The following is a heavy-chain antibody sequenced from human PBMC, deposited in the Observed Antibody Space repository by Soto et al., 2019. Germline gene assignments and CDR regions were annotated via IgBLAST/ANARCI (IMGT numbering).Heavy chain of an antibody. CDR3: GIGPDRSVLDY. J-gene: IGHJ4*02. CDR1: GGSIINYY. Sequence: PSETLSLTCTVSGGSIINYYWRWIRQPPGKGLEWIGEINHSGSTNYNPSLKSRVTISVDTSKNQFSLKLSSVTAADTAVYYCGIGPDRSVLDYWGQGTLVTVSS. D-gene: IGHD2-2*01. V-gene: IGHV4-34*01. CDR2: INHSGST.